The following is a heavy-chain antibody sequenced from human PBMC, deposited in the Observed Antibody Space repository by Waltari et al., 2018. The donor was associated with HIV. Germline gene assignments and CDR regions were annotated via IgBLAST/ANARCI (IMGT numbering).Heavy chain of an antibody. D-gene: IGHD3-22*01. J-gene: IGHJ4*02. CDR2: IYSGGST. CDR3: ASSPSSGTRNDY. CDR1: GFTVGSNY. V-gene: IGHV3-53*02. Sequence: EVQLVETGGGLIQPGGSLRLSCAASGFTVGSNYMSWVRQAPGKGLEWVSVIYSGGSTYYADSVKGRFTISRDNSKNTLYLQMNSLRAEDTAVYYCASSPSSGTRNDYWGQGTLVTVSS.